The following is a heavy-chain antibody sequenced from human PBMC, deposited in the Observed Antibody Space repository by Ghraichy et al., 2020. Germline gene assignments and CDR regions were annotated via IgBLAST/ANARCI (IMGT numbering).Heavy chain of an antibody. CDR3: ARQLFDWLVTGHYGMDV. CDR1: GGSISSSSYY. J-gene: IGHJ6*02. CDR2: IYYSGST. Sequence: SETLSLTCTVSGGSISSSSYYWGWIRQPPGKGLEWIGSIYYSGSTYYNPSLKSRVTISVDTSKNQFSLKLSSVTAADTAVYYCARQLFDWLVTGHYGMDVGSQGTSVSVSS. V-gene: IGHV4-39*01. D-gene: IGHD3-9*01.